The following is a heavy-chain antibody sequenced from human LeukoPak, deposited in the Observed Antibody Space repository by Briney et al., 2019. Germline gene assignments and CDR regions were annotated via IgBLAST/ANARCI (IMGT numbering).Heavy chain of an antibody. CDR1: GGSISSGGYS. J-gene: IGHJ5*02. CDR2: INHSGST. D-gene: IGHD3-22*01. V-gene: IGHV4-30-2*01. CDR3: ARSITMIVVVITTFWGFDP. Sequence: SETLSLTCAVSGGSISSGGYSWSWIRQPPGKGLEWIGEINHSGSTNYNPSLKSRVTISVDTSKNQFSLKLSSVTAADTAVYYCARSITMIVVVITTFWGFDPWGQGTLVTVSS.